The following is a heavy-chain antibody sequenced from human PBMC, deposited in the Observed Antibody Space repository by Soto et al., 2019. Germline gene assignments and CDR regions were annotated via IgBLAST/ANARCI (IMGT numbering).Heavy chain of an antibody. Sequence: EESLKISCKGVGYRLDAAWIGWVRQMPGKGLEWMGIIKPGGSDLRYSPSFRGQVTISADAAVNTAYLQWDSLKASDTAMYYCARQITYICHFWCQATLLTLSS. CDR3: ARQITYICHF. V-gene: IGHV5-51*01. J-gene: IGHJ4*02. D-gene: IGHD3-10*01. CDR2: IKPGGSDL. CDR1: GYRLDAAW.